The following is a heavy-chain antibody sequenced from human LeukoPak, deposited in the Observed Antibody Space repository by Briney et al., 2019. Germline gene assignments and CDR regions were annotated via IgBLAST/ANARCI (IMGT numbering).Heavy chain of an antibody. J-gene: IGHJ4*02. CDR2: IRSKVYGGTP. CDR1: GFTFGDYA. V-gene: IGHV3-49*04. CDR3: TRDQAPYY. Sequence: GGSLRLSCTASGFTFGDYAMTWVRQAPGKGLEWVGFIRSKVYGGTPEYAASVEGRFTISRDDSKGVAYLQMNSLKTEDTAVYYCTRDQAPYYWGQGTLVTVSS.